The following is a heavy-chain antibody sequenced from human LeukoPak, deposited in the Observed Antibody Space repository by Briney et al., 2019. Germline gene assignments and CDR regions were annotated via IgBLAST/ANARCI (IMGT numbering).Heavy chain of an antibody. V-gene: IGHV4-34*01. CDR2: INHSGST. J-gene: IGHJ5*02. Sequence: SETLSLTCAVYGGSFSGYYWSWIRQPPGKGLEWIGEINHSGSTNYNPSLKSRVTVSVDTSKNQFSLKLSSVTAADTAVYYCARGRSQPNIVVVPAATSGAYNWFDPWGQGTLVTVSS. D-gene: IGHD2-2*01. CDR3: ARGRSQPNIVVVPAATSGAYNWFDP. CDR1: GGSFSGYY.